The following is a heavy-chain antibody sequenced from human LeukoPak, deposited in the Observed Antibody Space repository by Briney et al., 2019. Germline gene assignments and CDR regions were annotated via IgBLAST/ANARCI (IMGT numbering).Heavy chain of an antibody. CDR2: INPSGGST. D-gene: IGHD3-22*01. V-gene: IGHV1-46*02. CDR3: ARETMIVVVITTGLDY. Sequence: ASVKVSCKASGYTFNGYYMHWVRQAPGQGLEWMGIINPSGGSTSYAQKFQGRVTMTRDTSTSTVYMELSSLRSEDTAVYYCARETMIVVVITTGLDYWGQGTLVTVSS. CDR1: GYTFNGYY. J-gene: IGHJ4*02.